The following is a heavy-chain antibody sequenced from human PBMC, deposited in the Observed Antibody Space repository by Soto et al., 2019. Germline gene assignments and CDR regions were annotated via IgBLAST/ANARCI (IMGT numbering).Heavy chain of an antibody. D-gene: IGHD6-19*01. CDR2: ISGSGGST. CDR1: GFTFSSYA. V-gene: IGHV3-23*01. J-gene: IGHJ3*02. CDR3: AKDRGLPGYSSGWSYHAFDI. Sequence: GGSLRLSCAASGFTFSSYAMSWVRQAPGKGLEWVSAISGSGGSTYYADSVKGRFTISRDNSKNTLYLQMNSLRAEDTAVYYCAKDRGLPGYSSGWSYHAFDIWGQGTMVTVSS.